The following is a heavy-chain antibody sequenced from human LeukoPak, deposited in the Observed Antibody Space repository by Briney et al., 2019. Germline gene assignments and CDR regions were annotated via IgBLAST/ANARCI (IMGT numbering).Heavy chain of an antibody. CDR3: VRGGFSLDY. V-gene: IGHV3-21*06. Sequence: GGSLRLSCAASGITSSSYSMNWVRQAPGKGLEWVSFISTSSSYTYYADSVKGRIIISRGNARNSLYLQMNSPRAEDTAVYDCVRGGFSLDYWGQGTLVTVSS. CDR1: GITSSSYS. D-gene: IGHD3-16*02. CDR2: ISTSSSYT. J-gene: IGHJ4*02.